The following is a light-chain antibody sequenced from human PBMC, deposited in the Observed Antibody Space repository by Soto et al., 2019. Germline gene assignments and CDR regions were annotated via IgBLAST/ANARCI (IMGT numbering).Light chain of an antibody. CDR1: ISDVGGYNY. Sequence: QSVLTQPASVSGSPGQSIAISCTGTISDVGGYNYVSWYQQHPGKAPKLMIYDVNNRPSGVSNRFSGSKSGNTASLTISGLQAEDEADYYCCSYTTSSTYVFGTGTKLTVL. J-gene: IGLJ1*01. V-gene: IGLV2-14*03. CDR2: DVN. CDR3: CSYTTSSTYV.